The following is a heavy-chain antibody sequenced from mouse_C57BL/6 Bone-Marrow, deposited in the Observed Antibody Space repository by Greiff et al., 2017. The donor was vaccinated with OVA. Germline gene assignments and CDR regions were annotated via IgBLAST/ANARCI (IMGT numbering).Heavy chain of an antibody. CDR2: IDPSDSYT. V-gene: IGHV1-69*01. J-gene: IGHJ4*01. CDR1: GYTFTSYW. CDR3: ARKGICYYGSSYVYYAMDY. D-gene: IGHD1-1*01. Sequence: QVQLQQPGAELVMPGASVKLSCKASGYTFTSYWMHWVKQRPGQGLEWIGEIDPSDSYTNYNQKFKGKSTLTVDKSSSTAYMQLSSLTSEDAAVYYCARKGICYYGSSYVYYAMDYWGQGTSVTVSS.